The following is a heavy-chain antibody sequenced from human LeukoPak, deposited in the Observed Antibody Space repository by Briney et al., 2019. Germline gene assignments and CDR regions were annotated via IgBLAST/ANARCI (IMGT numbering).Heavy chain of an antibody. CDR1: GDSVSSTSAA. D-gene: IGHD2-8*02. Sequence: SQTLSLTCAISGDSVSSTSAAWHWGTQSPSRGLEWQGRTYYRYKWYNDYAVSVKSRITNNPDTSKIQCSLPLNSVTPEDSAVYYCARSTGWLNGHWGQGTLVTVSS. J-gene: IGHJ4*02. V-gene: IGHV6-1*01. CDR2: TYYRYKWYN. CDR3: ARSTGWLNGH.